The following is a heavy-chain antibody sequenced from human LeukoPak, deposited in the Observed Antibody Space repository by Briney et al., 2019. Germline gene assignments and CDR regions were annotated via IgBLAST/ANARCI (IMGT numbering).Heavy chain of an antibody. CDR2: IYSGGST. Sequence: PGGSLRLSCAASGFTVSSNYMSWVRQAPGKGLEWVSVIYSGGSTYYADSVKGRFTISRDNSKNTLYLQMNSLRAEDTAVYYCARDGFSSGYPYDACDIWGQGTMVTVSS. CDR3: ARDGFSSGYPYDACDI. J-gene: IGHJ3*02. V-gene: IGHV3-53*01. D-gene: IGHD3-22*01. CDR1: GFTVSSNY.